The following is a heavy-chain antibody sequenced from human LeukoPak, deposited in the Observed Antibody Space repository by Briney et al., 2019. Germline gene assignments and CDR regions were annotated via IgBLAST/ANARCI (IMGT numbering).Heavy chain of an antibody. J-gene: IGHJ4*02. CDR2: INHSGST. Sequence: SETLSLTCAVYGGSFSGYYWSWIRQPPGKGLEWIGEINHSGSTNYNPSLKSRVTISVDTSKNQFSLKLSSVTAADTAVYYCASSHVSSYGSGRNYWGQGTLVTVSS. V-gene: IGHV4-34*01. D-gene: IGHD3-10*01. CDR3: ASSHVSSYGSGRNY. CDR1: GGSFSGYY.